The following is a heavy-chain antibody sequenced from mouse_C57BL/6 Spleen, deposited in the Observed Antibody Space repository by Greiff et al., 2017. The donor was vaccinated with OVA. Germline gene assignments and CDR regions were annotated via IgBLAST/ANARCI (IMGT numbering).Heavy chain of an antibody. J-gene: IGHJ2*01. CDR1: GFTFSSYA. CDR2: ISSGGDYI. V-gene: IGHV5-9-1*02. Sequence: EVMLVESGAGLVKPGGSLKLSCAASGFTFSSYAMSWVRQTPEKRLEWVAYISSGGDYIYYADTVKGRFTISRDNARNTLYLQMSSLKSEDTAMYYCTREGDYFDYWGQGTTLTVSS. CDR3: TREGDYFDY.